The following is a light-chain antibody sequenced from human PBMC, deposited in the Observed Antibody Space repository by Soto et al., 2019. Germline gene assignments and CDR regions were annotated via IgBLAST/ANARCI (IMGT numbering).Light chain of an antibody. J-gene: IGLJ2*01. CDR1: SSDVGGYNY. CDR2: EVS. V-gene: IGLV2-14*01. Sequence: QSALTQPASVSGSPGQSITISCAGTSSDVGGYNYVSWYQQHPGKAPKLMIYEVSNRPSGVSNRFSGSKSGNTASLTISGLQAADEAYYYCSSYTSSSTPHVVFGGGTKLTVL. CDR3: SSYTSSSTPHVV.